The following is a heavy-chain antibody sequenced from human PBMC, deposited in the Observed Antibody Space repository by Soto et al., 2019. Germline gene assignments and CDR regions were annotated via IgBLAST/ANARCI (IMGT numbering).Heavy chain of an antibody. Sequence: SETLSLTCAVYGGSFSGYHWSWIRQPPGKGLEWIGEINHSGSTSYNPSLKSRVTISVDTSKNQFSLKVTSVTAADTAAYYCARGSGRGNGWETYFYYGMDVWGQGTTVTVSS. CDR1: GGSFSGYH. CDR2: INHSGST. CDR3: ARGSGRGNGWETYFYYGMDV. D-gene: IGHD6-19*01. V-gene: IGHV4-34*01. J-gene: IGHJ6*02.